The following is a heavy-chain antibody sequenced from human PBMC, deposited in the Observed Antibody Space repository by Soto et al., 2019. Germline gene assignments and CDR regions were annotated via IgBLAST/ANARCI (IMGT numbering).Heavy chain of an antibody. CDR3: ARRQGFCSGDTCYPFDY. Sequence: SETLSLTCTVSGGPISSSGHYWGWIRQPPGKGLEWIATIYYTGSTYYNPSLKSRVTISVDTSKSHFSLILSSVTSADTAVYYCARRQGFCSGDTCYPFDYWGPGILVTVSS. CDR2: IYYTGST. J-gene: IGHJ4*02. CDR1: GGPISSSGHY. D-gene: IGHD2-15*01. V-gene: IGHV4-39*01.